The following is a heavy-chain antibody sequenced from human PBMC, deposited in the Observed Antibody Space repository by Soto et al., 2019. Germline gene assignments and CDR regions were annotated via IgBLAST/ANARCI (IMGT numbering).Heavy chain of an antibody. CDR3: ATDSYLLDTSGYHVV. D-gene: IGHD3-22*01. Sequence: XGSLHLTCTVSGGSLTRSRYYSRSIRQTPGTGLEWISSISYRGIPYYRLSLKGRVAMSLDRSQNQFSLRLHSLTAAATALYYCATDSYLLDTSGYHVVWGQGLMVTVFS. CDR1: GGSLTRSRYY. V-gene: IGHV4-39*02. CDR2: ISYRGIP. J-gene: IGHJ4*02.